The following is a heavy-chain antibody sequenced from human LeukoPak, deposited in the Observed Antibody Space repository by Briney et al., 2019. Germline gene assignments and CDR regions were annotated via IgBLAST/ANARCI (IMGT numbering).Heavy chain of an antibody. J-gene: IGHJ5*02. CDR1: GYTFIGHY. V-gene: IGHV1-2*02. D-gene: IGHD1-20*01. Sequence: ASVKVSCKASGYTFIGHYSHWEREAPAQGLEWMGGINPNSGGTNYAQKFQGRVTMARDTSISTAYMELSRLRSDDTAVYYCASSPIITGTTDWFDPWGQGTLVTVSS. CDR3: ASSPIITGTTDWFDP. CDR2: INPNSGGT.